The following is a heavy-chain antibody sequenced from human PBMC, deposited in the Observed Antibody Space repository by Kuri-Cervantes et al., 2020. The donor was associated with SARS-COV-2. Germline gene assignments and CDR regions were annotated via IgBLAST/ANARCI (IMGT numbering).Heavy chain of an antibody. D-gene: IGHD2-2*01. J-gene: IGHJ6*02. CDR3: AQDVQYCTRTSCSHYDYYGMDV. CDR1: DYAFTNYG. V-gene: IGHV3-30*18. Sequence: LSLTCAASDYAFTNYGMHWVRQAPGKGLEWVAVISFDGSKRYFGDSVKARFTISRDNSNNTLYLQMNSLRPEDTAVYYCAQDVQYCTRTSCSHYDYYGMDVWGQGTTVTVSS. CDR2: ISFDGSKR.